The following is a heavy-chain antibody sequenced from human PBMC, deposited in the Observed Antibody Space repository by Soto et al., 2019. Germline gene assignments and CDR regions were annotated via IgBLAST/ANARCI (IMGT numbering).Heavy chain of an antibody. CDR2: LYYSRNT. D-gene: IGHD2-15*01. CDR1: GGSISRSSYS. CDR3: ATRQGGSYNWFDP. Sequence: SETLSLTCTVSGGSISRSSYSWAWIRQPPGKGLEWIGTLYYSRNTYYNPSLKSRVTISVDTSKNQFSLKLSSVTAADTAVYYCATRQGGSYNWFDPWGQGTLVTVSS. V-gene: IGHV4-39*01. J-gene: IGHJ5*02.